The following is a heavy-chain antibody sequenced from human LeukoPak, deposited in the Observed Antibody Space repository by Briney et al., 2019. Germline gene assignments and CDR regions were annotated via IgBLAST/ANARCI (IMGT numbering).Heavy chain of an antibody. Sequence: GASVKVSCKASGYTFTSYGINWVRQAPGQGLEWMGWISAYNGNTNSAQKFQGRVTMTRDTSISTAYMELSRLRSDDTAVYYCARVGSDSSGWRRFDYWGQGTLVTVSS. CDR2: ISAYNGNT. CDR3: ARVGSDSSGWRRFDY. V-gene: IGHV1-18*01. J-gene: IGHJ4*02. CDR1: GYTFTSYG. D-gene: IGHD6-19*01.